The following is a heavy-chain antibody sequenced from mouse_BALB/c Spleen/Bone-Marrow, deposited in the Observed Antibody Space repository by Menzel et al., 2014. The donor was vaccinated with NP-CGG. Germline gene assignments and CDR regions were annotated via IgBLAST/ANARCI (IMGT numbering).Heavy chain of an antibody. CDR3: ARGREVRRGAWFAY. J-gene: IGHJ3*01. CDR1: GFTFSSYA. CDR2: ISSGGST. V-gene: IGHV5-6-5*01. D-gene: IGHD2-14*01. Sequence: DVKLVESGGGLVKPGGSLKLSCADSGFTFSSYAMSWVRQTPEKRLEWVASISSGGSTYYPDSVKGRFTISRDNARNILYLQMSSLRSEDTAMYYCARGREVRRGAWFAYWGQGTLVTVSA.